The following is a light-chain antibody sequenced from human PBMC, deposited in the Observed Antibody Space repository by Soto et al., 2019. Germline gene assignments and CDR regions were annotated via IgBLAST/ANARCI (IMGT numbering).Light chain of an antibody. CDR3: QQYMRYS. V-gene: IGKV1-5*01. CDR1: QSISNW. CDR2: HAS. Sequence: DIQRTPSPSTLPASVGASATITCRASQSISNWLAWYHQKPGTAPQLLIYHASTLESGVPSRFSGSGSGTELNLTISSMQPDDFASYYHQQYMRYSFGTGTKVDIK. J-gene: IGKJ1*01.